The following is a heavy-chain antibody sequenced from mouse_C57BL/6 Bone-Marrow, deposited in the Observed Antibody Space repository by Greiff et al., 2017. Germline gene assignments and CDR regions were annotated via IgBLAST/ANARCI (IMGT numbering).Heavy chain of an antibody. D-gene: IGHD1-1*01. Sequence: EVKLVESGGGLVKPGGSLKLSCAASGFTFSDYGMHWVRQAPEKGLEWVAYISSGSSTIYYADTVKGRVTLSRDNATNTLFLQMTSLRSEDTAMYYCAKGGPLRLALAYWGQGTLVTVSA. CDR3: AKGGPLRLALAY. CDR1: GFTFSDYG. CDR2: ISSGSSTI. J-gene: IGHJ3*01. V-gene: IGHV5-17*01.